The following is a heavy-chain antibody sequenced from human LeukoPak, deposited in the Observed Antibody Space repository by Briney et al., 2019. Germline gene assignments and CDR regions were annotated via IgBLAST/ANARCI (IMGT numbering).Heavy chain of an antibody. V-gene: IGHV3-7*01. CDR2: IKQDGSEK. Sequence: GGSLRLSCAVSGFSVSGYWMTWVRQAPGKGLEWVANIKQDGSEKNYVDSVKGRFTISRDNAENSLFLQMNSLRVEDTAVYYCAREWQGGIAAAGTRIEGDYWGQGTLVAVSS. J-gene: IGHJ4*02. CDR1: GFSVSGYW. CDR3: AREWQGGIAAAGTRIEGDY. D-gene: IGHD6-13*01.